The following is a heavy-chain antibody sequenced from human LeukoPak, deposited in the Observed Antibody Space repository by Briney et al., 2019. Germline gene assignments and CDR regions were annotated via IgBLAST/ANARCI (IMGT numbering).Heavy chain of an antibody. D-gene: IGHD1-26*01. CDR2: ISSSSSYI. CDR3: ARNIVGAPPGFDY. Sequence: GGSLRLSCAASGFTFSSYSMNWVRQAPGRGLEWVSSISSSSSYIYYADSVKGRFTISSDNAKNSLYLQMNSLRAEDTAVYYCARNIVGAPPGFDYWGQGTLVTVSS. V-gene: IGHV3-21*01. CDR1: GFTFSSYS. J-gene: IGHJ4*02.